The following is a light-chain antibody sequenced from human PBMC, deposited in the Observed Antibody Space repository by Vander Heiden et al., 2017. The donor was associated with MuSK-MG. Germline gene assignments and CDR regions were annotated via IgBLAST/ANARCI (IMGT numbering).Light chain of an antibody. V-gene: IGKV1-5*03. Sequence: IPMTQSPSTLSASVPDRVTITCRASQSISNYLAWYQQKPGKAPKLLIYKASSLESGVPSRFSGSGSGTEFTLSISSLQPDDFATYYCQQYNSYSPITFGQGTRLEIK. CDR1: QSISNY. J-gene: IGKJ5*01. CDR3: QQYNSYSPIT. CDR2: KAS.